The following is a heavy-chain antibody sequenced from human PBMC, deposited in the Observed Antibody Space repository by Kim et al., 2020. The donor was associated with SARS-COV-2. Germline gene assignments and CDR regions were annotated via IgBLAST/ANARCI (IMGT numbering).Heavy chain of an antibody. CDR3: ARDKAAAGFFFDY. J-gene: IGHJ4*02. D-gene: IGHD6-13*01. Sequence: NRPSTSRVTISVDTSKNQFSMKLSSVTAADTAVYYCARDKAAAGFFFDYWGQGTLVTVSS. V-gene: IGHV4-30-2*05.